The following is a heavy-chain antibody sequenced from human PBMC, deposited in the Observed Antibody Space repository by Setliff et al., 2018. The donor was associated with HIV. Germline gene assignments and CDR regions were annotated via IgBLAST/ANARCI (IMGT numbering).Heavy chain of an antibody. D-gene: IGHD6-13*01. CDR2: ISGSGGST. J-gene: IGHJ4*02. V-gene: IGHV3-23*01. CDR1: GFTFSSYA. CDR3: ARAAAGYFDY. Sequence: PGGSLRLSCAASGFTFSSYAMSWVRQAPGKGLEWVSAISGSGGSTYYADSVKGRFTVSRDNSKNTLYLQMNSLRVEDTAVYYCARAAAGYFDYWGQGTLVTVSS.